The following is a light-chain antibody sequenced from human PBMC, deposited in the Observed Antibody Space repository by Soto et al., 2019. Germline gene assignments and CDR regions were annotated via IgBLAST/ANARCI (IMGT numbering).Light chain of an antibody. CDR1: SSNIGSNT. CDR2: SNN. Sequence: QSVLTQPPSASGTPGQRVTISCSGSSSNIGSNTVIWYQQLPGTAPQLLIYSNNQRPSGVTDRASGSESGTSASLVISGHHAEEAADHYCASCDNSLDRRYVFGKGSEVTVL. J-gene: IGLJ1*01. CDR3: ASCDNSLDRRYV. V-gene: IGLV1-44*01.